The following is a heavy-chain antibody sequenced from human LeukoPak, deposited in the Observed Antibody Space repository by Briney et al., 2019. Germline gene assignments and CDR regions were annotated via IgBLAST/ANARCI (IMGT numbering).Heavy chain of an antibody. V-gene: IGHV4-34*01. Sequence: SETLSLTCAVYGGSFSGYYWSWIRQPSGKGLEWIGEINHSGSTNYNPSLKSRVTISVDTSKNQFSLKLSSVTAADTAVYYSARFYCTNGVCLIGFDPWGQGTLVTVSS. J-gene: IGHJ5*02. CDR3: ARFYCTNGVCLIGFDP. CDR1: GGSFSGYY. D-gene: IGHD2-8*01. CDR2: INHSGST.